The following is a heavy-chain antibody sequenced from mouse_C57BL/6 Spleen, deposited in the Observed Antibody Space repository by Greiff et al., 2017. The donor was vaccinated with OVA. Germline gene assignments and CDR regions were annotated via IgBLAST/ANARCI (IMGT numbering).Heavy chain of an antibody. V-gene: IGHV2-6-1*01. CDR1: GFSLTSYG. Sequence: QVQLKQSGPGLVAPSQSLSIPCTVSGFSLTSYGVHWVRQPPGKGLEWLVVIWSDGSTTYNSALKSRLSISKDNSKSQVFLKMNSLQTDDTAMYYCARHDSSYYAMDYWGQGTSVTVSS. D-gene: IGHD1-1*01. J-gene: IGHJ4*01. CDR3: ARHDSSYYAMDY. CDR2: IWSDGST.